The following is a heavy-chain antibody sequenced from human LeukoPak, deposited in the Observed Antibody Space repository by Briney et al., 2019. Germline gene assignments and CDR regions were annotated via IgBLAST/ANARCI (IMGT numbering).Heavy chain of an antibody. CDR2: INPSGGSA. Sequence: AASVKVSCKASGYTFTSYYMHWVRQAPGQGLEWMGIINPSGGSATYAQRFQGRVTMTRDLSTSTVYMELSSLRSEDTAVYYCARGTVGYCSGGSCYSGQSQLLPYYYYYYMDVWGKGTTVTVSS. D-gene: IGHD2-15*01. CDR3: ARGTVGYCSGGSCYSGQSQLLPYYYYYYMDV. J-gene: IGHJ6*03. V-gene: IGHV1-46*01. CDR1: GYTFTSYY.